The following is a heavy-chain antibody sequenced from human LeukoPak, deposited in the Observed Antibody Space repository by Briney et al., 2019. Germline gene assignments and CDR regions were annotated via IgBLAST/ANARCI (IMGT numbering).Heavy chain of an antibody. CDR2: LYTGGTT. CDR1: GFTVSSHY. Sequence: PGGSLRLSCVASGFTVSSHYMSWVRQAPGKGLEWVSLLYTGGTTYYADSVEGRLTISRDASQNTGYLHMNTLRAEDTAVYYCARGGVNYWDPRYWGQGTLVTVSS. D-gene: IGHD5-24*01. V-gene: IGHV3-53*01. CDR3: ARGGVNYWDPRY. J-gene: IGHJ4*02.